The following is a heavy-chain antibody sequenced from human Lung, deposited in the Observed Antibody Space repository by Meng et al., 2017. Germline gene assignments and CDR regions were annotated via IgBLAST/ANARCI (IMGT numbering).Heavy chain of an antibody. D-gene: IGHD2-15*01. CDR1: GFTFSNYS. CDR3: ARFETVGVATGDF. CDR2: ISSDSRYI. Sequence: ELQLVESGGGLVTLGGSLRLSCAASGFTFSNYSMNWVRQAPGKELEWVSSISSDSRYIFYADSVKGRFTISRDNGKKLLYLQMNSLSPEDTAVFYCARFETVGVATGDFWGQGTLVTVSS. J-gene: IGHJ4*02. V-gene: IGHV3-21*01.